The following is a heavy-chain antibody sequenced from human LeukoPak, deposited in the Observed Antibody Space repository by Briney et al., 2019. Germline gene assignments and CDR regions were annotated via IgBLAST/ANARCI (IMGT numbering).Heavy chain of an antibody. CDR3: ARGDYDFWSGSNPVDV. CDR2: ISGSGGST. Sequence: PWGSLRLSCAASGFTFSSYAMSWVRQAPGKGLEWVSAISGSGGSTYYADSVKGRFTISRDNSKNTLYLQMNSLRAEDTAVYYCARGDYDFWSGSNPVDVWGKGTTVTVSS. D-gene: IGHD3-3*01. CDR1: GFTFSSYA. V-gene: IGHV3-23*01. J-gene: IGHJ6*04.